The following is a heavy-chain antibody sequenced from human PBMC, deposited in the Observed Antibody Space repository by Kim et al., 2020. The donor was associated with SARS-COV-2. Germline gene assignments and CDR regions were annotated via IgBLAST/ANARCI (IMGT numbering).Heavy chain of an antibody. V-gene: IGHV4-4*02. D-gene: IGHD3-10*01. CDR2: ST. CDR3: ARDGSQDFDY. Sequence: STNYHPSHKSRVTISVDKSKNQFSLKLSSVTAADTAVYYCARDGSQDFDYWGQGTLVTVSS. J-gene: IGHJ4*02.